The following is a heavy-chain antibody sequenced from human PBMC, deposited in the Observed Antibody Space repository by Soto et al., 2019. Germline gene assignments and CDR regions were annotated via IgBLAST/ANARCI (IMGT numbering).Heavy chain of an antibody. J-gene: IGHJ3*02. CDR3: ARDGFGRYDGSGSEAFDI. V-gene: IGHV3-53*01. CDR2: IYTSGTT. D-gene: IGHD3-10*01. CDR1: GFAVSDKY. Sequence: GGSLRLSCTASGFAVSDKYMNWVRQAPGKGLEWVSVIYTSGTTYYADSVKGRFTISRDNFKNTLYLQMNSLRAEDTAMYYCARDGFGRYDGSGSEAFDIWGQGTMVTVSS.